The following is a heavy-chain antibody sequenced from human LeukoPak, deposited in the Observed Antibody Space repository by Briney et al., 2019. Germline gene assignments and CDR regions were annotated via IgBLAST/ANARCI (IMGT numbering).Heavy chain of an antibody. D-gene: IGHD2-21*01. CDR3: AKDGWWCKY. CDR2: ISGSSSSI. CDR1: GFTFSSYA. Sequence: GGSLRLSCAASGFTFSSYAMSWVRQAPGKGLEWVSSISGSSSSIYYADSVKGRFTISRDNAKNSLYLQMNSLRADDTAIYYCAKDGWWCKYWGQGTLVTVSS. V-gene: IGHV3-21*01. J-gene: IGHJ4*02.